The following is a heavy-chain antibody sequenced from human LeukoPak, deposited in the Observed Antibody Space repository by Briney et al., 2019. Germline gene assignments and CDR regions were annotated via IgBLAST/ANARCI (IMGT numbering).Heavy chain of an antibody. CDR2: ISPYNGNT. CDR3: AREGDGRSGEVRAFDI. J-gene: IGHJ3*02. Sequence: ASVKVSCKASGYTFITYGISWVRQAPGQGLEWMGWISPYNGNTNYARKLQGRVTMTTDTSTTTAYMELRSLRSDDTAVYYCAREGDGRSGEVRAFDIWGQGAMVTVSS. D-gene: IGHD3-10*01. CDR1: GYTFITYG. V-gene: IGHV1-18*01.